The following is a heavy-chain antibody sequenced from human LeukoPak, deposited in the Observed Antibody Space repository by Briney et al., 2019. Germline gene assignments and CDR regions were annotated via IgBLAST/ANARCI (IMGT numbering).Heavy chain of an antibody. J-gene: IGHJ6*02. V-gene: IGHV1-24*01. CDR2: FDPEDGET. Sequence: ASVKVSCKVSGYTLTVLSMHWVRQAPGKGLEWMGGFDPEDGETIYAQKFQGIVTMTEDTSTDTAYMELSSLRSEDTAVYYCATDSGYDPNSYYYYGMDVWGQGTTVTVSS. CDR1: GYTLTVLS. CDR3: ATDSGYDPNSYYYYGMDV. D-gene: IGHD5-12*01.